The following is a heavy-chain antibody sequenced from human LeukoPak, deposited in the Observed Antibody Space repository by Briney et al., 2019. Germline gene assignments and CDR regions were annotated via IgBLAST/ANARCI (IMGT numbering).Heavy chain of an antibody. V-gene: IGHV3-53*01. CDR2: IYSGGST. D-gene: IGHD2-21*01. J-gene: IGHJ4*02. Sequence: GGSLRLSCAASGLTFANARMNWVRQAPGKGLEWVSIIYSGGSTYYADSVKVRFTISRDNSKNTLYLQMNSLRAEDTAVYYCATLRLGYSFDYWGQGTLVTVSS. CDR3: ATLRLGYSFDY. CDR1: GLTFANAR.